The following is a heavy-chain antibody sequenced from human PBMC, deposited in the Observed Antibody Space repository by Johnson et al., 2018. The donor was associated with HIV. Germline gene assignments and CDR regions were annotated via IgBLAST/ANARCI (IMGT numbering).Heavy chain of an antibody. CDR1: GFTVSSNY. V-gene: IGHV3-66*01. J-gene: IGHJ3*02. CDR3: ARGDAFDI. CDR2: IYSGGST. Sequence: MLLVESGGGLVQPGGSLRLSCAASGFTVSSNYMSWVRQAPGKGLEWVSVIYSGGSTYYADSVKGRFTISRDNSKNTLYLQMGSLRAEDMAVYYCARGDAFDIWGQGTMVTVSS.